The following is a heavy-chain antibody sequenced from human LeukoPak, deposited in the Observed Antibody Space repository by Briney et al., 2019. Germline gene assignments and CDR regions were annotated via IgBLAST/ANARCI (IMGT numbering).Heavy chain of an antibody. D-gene: IGHD1-26*01. Sequence: GGSLRLSCAASGFTVSSNYMSWVRQAPGKGLEWVSAISGSGGSTYYADSVKGRFTISRDNSKNTLYLQMNSLRAEDTAVYYCAKDPHSSGGYFDYWGQGTLVTVSS. J-gene: IGHJ4*02. CDR3: AKDPHSSGGYFDY. CDR1: GFTVSSNY. CDR2: ISGSGGST. V-gene: IGHV3-23*01.